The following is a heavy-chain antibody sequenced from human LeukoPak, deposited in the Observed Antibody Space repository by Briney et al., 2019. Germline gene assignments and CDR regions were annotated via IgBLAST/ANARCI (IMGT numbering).Heavy chain of an antibody. V-gene: IGHV1-18*01. Sequence: ASVKISCKASGYTFTSYGISWVRQAPGQGLEWMGWISAYNGNTNYAQKLQGRVTMTTDTSTSTAYMELRSLRSDDAAVYYCARDRYDRHWFDPWGQGTLVTVSS. CDR1: GYTFTSYG. D-gene: IGHD3-3*01. J-gene: IGHJ5*02. CDR3: ARDRYDRHWFDP. CDR2: ISAYNGNT.